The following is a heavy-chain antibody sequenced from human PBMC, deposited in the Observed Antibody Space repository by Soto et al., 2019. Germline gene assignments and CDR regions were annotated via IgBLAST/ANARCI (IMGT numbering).Heavy chain of an antibody. D-gene: IGHD5-12*01. J-gene: IGHJ4*02. CDR1: GYSFSSYW. Sequence: PGESLKISCEGSGYSFSSYWIGWVRQMPGKGLEWMGIIYPDDSDTRYSPSFQGQVTISADKSISTAYLQWSSLRAADTAIYYCVRHDTGYNTIDFWGRGTLVTVSS. CDR3: VRHDTGYNTIDF. CDR2: IYPDDSDT. V-gene: IGHV5-51*01.